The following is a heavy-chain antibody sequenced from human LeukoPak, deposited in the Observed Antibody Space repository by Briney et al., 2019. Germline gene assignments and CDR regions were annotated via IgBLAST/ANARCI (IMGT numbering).Heavy chain of an antibody. CDR2: INHSGST. Sequence: SETLSLTCAVYGGSFSGYYWSWIRQPPGKGLEWIGEINHSGSTNYNPSLKSRVTISVDTSMNQFSLKLSSVTAADTAVYYCARGELGYCSGGSCHFDYWGQGTLVTVSP. V-gene: IGHV4-34*01. CDR1: GGSFSGYY. D-gene: IGHD2-15*01. J-gene: IGHJ4*02. CDR3: ARGELGYCSGGSCHFDY.